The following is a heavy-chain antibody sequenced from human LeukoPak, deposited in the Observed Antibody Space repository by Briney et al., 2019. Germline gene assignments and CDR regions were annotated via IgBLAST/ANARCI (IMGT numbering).Heavy chain of an antibody. CDR1: GFSFCDYS. Sequence: GGSLRLSCAASGFSFCDYSMNWIRQAPGKGLEWVSYISSTSSTKYYADSVKGRFTISRDTAKSSLYLQMDSLRDADTAVYYCARQRQPYTNYESGSEYWGPGTLVAVSS. CDR3: ARQRQPYTNYESGSEY. V-gene: IGHV3-48*02. D-gene: IGHD4-11*01. J-gene: IGHJ4*02. CDR2: ISSTSSTK.